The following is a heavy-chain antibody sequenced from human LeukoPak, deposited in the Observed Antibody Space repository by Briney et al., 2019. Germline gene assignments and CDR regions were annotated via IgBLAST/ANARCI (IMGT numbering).Heavy chain of an antibody. CDR3: ASDRNYYGSGSYYTPDY. V-gene: IGHV3-33*01. D-gene: IGHD3-10*01. CDR1: GFTFSRYG. J-gene: IGHJ4*02. Sequence: GGSLRLSCAASGFTFSRYGMHWVRQAPGKGLEWVAVIWYDGSSKYHADSVKGRFTISRDNSKNTVYLQMNSLRAEDTAVYYCASDRNYYGSGSYYTPDYWGQGTLVIVSS. CDR2: IWYDGSSK.